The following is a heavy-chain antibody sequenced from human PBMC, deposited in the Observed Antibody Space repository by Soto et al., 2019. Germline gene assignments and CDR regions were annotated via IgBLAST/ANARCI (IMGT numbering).Heavy chain of an antibody. CDR1: GYSISSGYY. Sequence: SETLSLTCAVSGYSISSGYYWGWIRQPPGKGLERIGSIYHSGNTYYNPSLQSRVTISVDTSKNQFSLKLRSVTAADTAVYYCARVSRYYDSSGVNDWGQGTLVTVSS. J-gene: IGHJ4*02. CDR2: IYHSGNT. CDR3: ARVSRYYDSSGVND. D-gene: IGHD3-22*01. V-gene: IGHV4-38-2*01.